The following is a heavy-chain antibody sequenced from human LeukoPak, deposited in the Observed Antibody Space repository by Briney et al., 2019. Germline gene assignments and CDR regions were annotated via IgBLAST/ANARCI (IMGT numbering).Heavy chain of an antibody. CDR2: IYSGGST. V-gene: IGHV3-53*04. D-gene: IGHD1-1*01. J-gene: IGHJ6*02. CDR3: ARDGNDSGYYYYGMDV. CDR1: GFTVSSNY. Sequence: PGGSLRLSCAASGFTVSSNYMSWVRQAPGKGLEWVSVIYSGGSTYYADSGNGRFTISSHNSKNSLYLQMNSLRAEDTAVYYCARDGNDSGYYYYGMDVWGQGTTVTVSS.